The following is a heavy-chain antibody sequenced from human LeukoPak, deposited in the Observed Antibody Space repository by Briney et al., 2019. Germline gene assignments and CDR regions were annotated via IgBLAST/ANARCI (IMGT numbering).Heavy chain of an antibody. CDR1: GGSFSGYY. CDR3: ARAPGAAID. CDR2: INHSGST. D-gene: IGHD2-2*01. V-gene: IGHV4-34*01. J-gene: IGHJ4*02. Sequence: SETLSLTCAVYGGSFSGYYWTWIRKSPGKGVEWIGQINHSGSTNYNPSLRSRVTISVDTTKNQFSLKLSSVTAADSAVYYCARAPGAAIDWGQGTLVTVSS.